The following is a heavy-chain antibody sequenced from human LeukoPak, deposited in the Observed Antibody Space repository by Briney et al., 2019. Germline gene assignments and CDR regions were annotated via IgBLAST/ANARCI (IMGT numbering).Heavy chain of an antibody. CDR1: GYSISSGYY. J-gene: IGHJ5*02. D-gene: IGHD3-22*01. CDR3: ARETYYYDSSGYYP. V-gene: IGHV4-38-2*02. Sequence: SETLSLTCAVPGYSISSGYYWGWIRQPPGKGLEWIGSIYHSGSTYYNPSLESRVTISVDTSKNQFSLKLSSVTAADTAVYYCARETYYYDSSGYYPWGQGTLVTVSS. CDR2: IYHSGST.